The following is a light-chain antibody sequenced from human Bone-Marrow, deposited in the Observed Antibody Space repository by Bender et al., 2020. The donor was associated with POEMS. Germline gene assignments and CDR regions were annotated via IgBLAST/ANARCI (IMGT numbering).Light chain of an antibody. V-gene: IGLV2-14*01. CDR3: SSYTAVDTLV. J-gene: IGLJ3*02. Sequence: QSALTQPASVSGSPGQSITISCTGTRNDVGGYQYVSWYQQHPGKAPKVLIYDVSNRPAWVSLRFSGSKSDNTVSLTLPGLQADDEAGYYCSSYTAVDTLVFGGGTKLTVL. CDR2: DVS. CDR1: RNDVGGYQY.